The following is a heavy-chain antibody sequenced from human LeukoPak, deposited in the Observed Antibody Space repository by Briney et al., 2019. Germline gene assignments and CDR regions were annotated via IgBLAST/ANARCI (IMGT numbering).Heavy chain of an antibody. CDR1: GYTFTSYD. V-gene: IGHV1-8*01. Sequence: ASVKVSCKASGYTFTSYDINWVRQATEQRLEWLGWMSPNSGNTGYAQKFQGRVTMTRNTSISTAYMELSSLRSEDTAVYYCVRAPPNWGFNYWGQGTLVTVSS. D-gene: IGHD7-27*01. J-gene: IGHJ4*02. CDR3: VRAPPNWGFNY. CDR2: MSPNSGNT.